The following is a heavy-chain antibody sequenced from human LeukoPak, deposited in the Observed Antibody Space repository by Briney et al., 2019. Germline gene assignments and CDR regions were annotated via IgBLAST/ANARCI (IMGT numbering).Heavy chain of an antibody. J-gene: IGHJ4*02. CDR2: ISYDGSNK. Sequence: GGSLRLSCAASGFTFSSYSMNWVRQAPGKGLEWVAVISYDGSNKYYADSVKGRFTISRDNSKNTLYLQMNSLRAEDTAVYYCAKKRALGEVEYSSSYFDYWGQGTLVTVSS. CDR1: GFTFSSYS. CDR3: AKKRALGEVEYSSSYFDY. V-gene: IGHV3-30*18. D-gene: IGHD6-6*01.